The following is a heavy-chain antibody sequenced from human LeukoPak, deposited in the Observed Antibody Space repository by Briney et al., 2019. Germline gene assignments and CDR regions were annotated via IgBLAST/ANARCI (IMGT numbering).Heavy chain of an antibody. J-gene: IGHJ3*02. V-gene: IGHV4-38-2*01. CDR1: GYSISSGYH. CDR3: ARVKEAFDI. CDR2: IYTSGST. Sequence: PSETLSLTXAVSGYSISSGYHWGWIRPPPGKGLEWIGRIYTSGSTNYNPSLKSRVTISVDTSKNQFSLKLSSVTAADTAVYYCARVKEAFDIWGQGTMVTVSS.